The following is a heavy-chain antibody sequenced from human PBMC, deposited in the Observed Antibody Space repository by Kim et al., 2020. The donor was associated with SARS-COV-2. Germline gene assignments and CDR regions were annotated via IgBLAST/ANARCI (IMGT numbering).Heavy chain of an antibody. CDR3: AREGGITMVRGDAFDI. CDR1: GGTFSSYT. D-gene: IGHD3-10*01. Sequence: SVKVSCKASGGTFSSYTISWVRQAPGQGLEWMGRIIPILGIANYAQKFQGRVTITADKSTSTAYMELSSLRSEDTAVYYCAREGGITMVRGDAFDIWGQGTMVTVSS. J-gene: IGHJ3*02. V-gene: IGHV1-69*04. CDR2: IIPILGIA.